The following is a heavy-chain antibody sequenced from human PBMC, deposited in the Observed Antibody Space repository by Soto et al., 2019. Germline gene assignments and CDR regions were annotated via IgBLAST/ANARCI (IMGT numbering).Heavy chain of an antibody. CDR3: AKDRGPYCSGGICYPPSWFDP. CDR2: ITGIDGRT. Sequence: PGWSLRLSCVCSVFTFGNYAMSWVRQAPGKGLEWVSSITGIDGRTYYADSVKGRFTISRDNPKNTLYLQMNNLRAEDTAMFYCAKDRGPYCSGGICYPPSWFDPWGQGTQVTVSS. J-gene: IGHJ5*02. V-gene: IGHV3-23*01. CDR1: VFTFGNYA. D-gene: IGHD2-15*01.